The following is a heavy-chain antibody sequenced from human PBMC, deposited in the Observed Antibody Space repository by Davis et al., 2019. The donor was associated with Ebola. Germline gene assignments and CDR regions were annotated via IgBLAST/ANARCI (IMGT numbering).Heavy chain of an antibody. V-gene: IGHV3-48*02. CDR3: ATDPEGWLDFDY. Sequence: GESLKIPCAAPGFTSSTYGMTWVRQAPGKGLESVSHINSGCRYISYTDSVTGRFIISTDDAKSTVYLHMNSMRDEDTAIYYCATDPEGWLDFDYWGQGTLVTVSS. CDR2: INSGCRYI. J-gene: IGHJ4*02. CDR1: GFTSSTYG. D-gene: IGHD6-19*01.